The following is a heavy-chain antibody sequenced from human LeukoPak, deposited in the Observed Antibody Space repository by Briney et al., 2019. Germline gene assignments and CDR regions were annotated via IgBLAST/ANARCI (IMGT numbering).Heavy chain of an antibody. Sequence: ASVKVSCKASGYTFTSYGISWVRQAPGQGLEWMGRIIPMLGIPNYAQKFQGRVTFTADRSTNTAYMALSSLRSEDTAVYYCARHSSRESFYDFDSWGQGALIIVSS. CDR2: IIPMLGIP. CDR3: ARHSSRESFYDFDS. J-gene: IGHJ4*02. D-gene: IGHD3-16*01. V-gene: IGHV1-69*04. CDR1: GYTFTSYG.